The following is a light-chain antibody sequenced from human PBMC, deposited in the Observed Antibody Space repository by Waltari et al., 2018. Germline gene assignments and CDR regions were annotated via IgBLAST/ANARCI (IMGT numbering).Light chain of an antibody. Sequence: DIQMTQSPSSLSASVGDTVTITCRASQGISRYLNWFQQKPGKAPKLLIYAATTLQSGVPSRFSGSGSGTEFTLTISSLQPEDFAAYYCLQHNSYPRTFGQGTKVEIK. J-gene: IGKJ1*01. CDR3: LQHNSYPRT. CDR1: QGISRY. V-gene: IGKV1-17*01. CDR2: AAT.